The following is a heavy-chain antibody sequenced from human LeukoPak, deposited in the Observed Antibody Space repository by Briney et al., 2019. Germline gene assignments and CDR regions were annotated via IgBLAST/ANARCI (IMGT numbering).Heavy chain of an antibody. D-gene: IGHD5-12*01. CDR3: AKNPYEYYFDY. CDR2: INPSSGDT. CDR1: GYTLTGYY. Sequence: VASVTVSCKASGYTLTGYYMHWVRLAPGQGLEWMGWINPSSGDTNYAQKFQGRVTMTRDTSISTAYMELSRLRSDDTAVYYCAKNPYEYYFDYWGQGTLVTVSS. V-gene: IGHV1-2*02. J-gene: IGHJ4*02.